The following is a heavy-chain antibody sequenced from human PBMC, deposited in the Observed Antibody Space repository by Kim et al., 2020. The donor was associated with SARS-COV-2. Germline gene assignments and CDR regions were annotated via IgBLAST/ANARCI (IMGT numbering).Heavy chain of an antibody. Sequence: SETLSLTCTVSGGSISIYYWSWIRQPPGKGLEWIGYIYYSGSTNYNPSLKSRVPISVDTSKNQFSLKLSSVTAADTAVYYCARPSSSWYYFDHWGQGTL. CDR1: GGSISIYY. CDR2: IYYSGST. CDR3: ARPSSSWYYFDH. J-gene: IGHJ4*02. V-gene: IGHV4-59*01. D-gene: IGHD6-13*01.